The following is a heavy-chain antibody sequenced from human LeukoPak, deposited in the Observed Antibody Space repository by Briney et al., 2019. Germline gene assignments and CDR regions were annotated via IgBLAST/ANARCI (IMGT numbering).Heavy chain of an antibody. CDR2: IYYSGST. J-gene: IGHJ4*02. Sequence: SETLSLTCTVSGGSISSYYWSWIRQPPGKGLEWIGYIYYSGSTNYNPSLKSRVTISVDTSKNQFSLKLSSATAADTAVYYCARNVVGATPCYFDYWGQGTLVTVSS. D-gene: IGHD1-26*01. V-gene: IGHV4-59*12. CDR1: GGSISSYY. CDR3: ARNVVGATPCYFDY.